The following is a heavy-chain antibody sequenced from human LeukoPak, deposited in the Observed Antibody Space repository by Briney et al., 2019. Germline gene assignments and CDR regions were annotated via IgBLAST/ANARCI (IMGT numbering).Heavy chain of an antibody. CDR1: GFTFSSYS. Sequence: GGSLRLSCAASGFTFSSYSMNWVRQAPGKGLEWVSSISSSSSYIYYADSVKGRFTISRDNAKNSLYLQMNSLRAEDTAVYYCARSTDDRYYYYMDVWGKGTTVTISS. CDR3: ARSTDDRYYYYMDV. D-gene: IGHD3-16*01. CDR2: ISSSSSYI. V-gene: IGHV3-21*01. J-gene: IGHJ6*03.